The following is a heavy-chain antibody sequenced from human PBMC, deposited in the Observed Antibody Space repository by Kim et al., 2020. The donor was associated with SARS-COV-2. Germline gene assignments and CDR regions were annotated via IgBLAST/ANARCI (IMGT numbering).Heavy chain of an antibody. CDR2: IYHSGST. CDR3: ARDRDPMTTVTAANWFDP. Sequence: SETLSLTCAVSGGSISSSNWWSWVRQPPGKGLEWIGEIYHSGSTNYNPSLKSRVTISVDKSKNQFSLKLSSVTAADTAVYYCARDRDPMTTVTAANWFDPWGQGTLVTVSS. J-gene: IGHJ5*02. D-gene: IGHD4-17*01. V-gene: IGHV4-4*02. CDR1: GGSISSSNW.